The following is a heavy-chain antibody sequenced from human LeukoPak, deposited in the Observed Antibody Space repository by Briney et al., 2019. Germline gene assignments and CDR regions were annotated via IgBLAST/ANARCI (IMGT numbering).Heavy chain of an antibody. Sequence: GASVKVSGKASGGTFSSYAISWVRQAPGQGLEWMGGIIPIFGTANYAQKFQGRVTITADESTSTAYMELSSLRSEDTAVYYCARERYCSGGSCFNFDYWGQGTLVTVSS. CDR2: IIPIFGTA. D-gene: IGHD2-15*01. V-gene: IGHV1-69*13. J-gene: IGHJ4*02. CDR3: ARERYCSGGSCFNFDY. CDR1: GGTFSSYA.